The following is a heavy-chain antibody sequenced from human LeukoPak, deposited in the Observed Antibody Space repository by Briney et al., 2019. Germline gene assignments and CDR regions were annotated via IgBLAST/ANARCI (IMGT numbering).Heavy chain of an antibody. D-gene: IGHD5-12*01. J-gene: IGHJ5*02. CDR1: GGTFSSYA. Sequence: SVKVSCKASGGTFSSYAISWVRQAPGQGLEWMGRIIPILGLANYAQKFQGRVTITADKSTSTAYMELSSLRSEDTAVYYCARAVDDGNWFDPWGQGTLVTVSS. CDR2: IIPILGLA. V-gene: IGHV1-69*04. CDR3: ARAVDDGNWFDP.